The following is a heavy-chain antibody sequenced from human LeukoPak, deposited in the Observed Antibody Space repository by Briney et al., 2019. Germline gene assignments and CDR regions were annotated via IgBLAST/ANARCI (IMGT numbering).Heavy chain of an antibody. CDR1: GFTFSSYT. V-gene: IGHV3-21*01. CDR2: ISNSGLYI. D-gene: IGHD3-22*01. Sequence: GGSLRLSCAASGFTFSSYTINWVRQAPGKGLEWVSSISNSGLYIYYADSLKGRFTISRDNAKNTLSLQMNSLRPEDTGVYYCARAPSEIGGYYPEYFRHWGQGTLVTVSS. CDR3: ARAPSEIGGYYPEYFRH. J-gene: IGHJ1*01.